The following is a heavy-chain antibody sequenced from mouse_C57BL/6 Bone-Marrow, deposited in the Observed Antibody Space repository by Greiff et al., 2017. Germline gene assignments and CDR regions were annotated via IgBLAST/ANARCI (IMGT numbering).Heavy chain of an antibody. CDR1: GFNIKDYY. D-gene: IGHD1-1*01. Sequence: EVMLVESGAELVKPGASVKLSCTASGFNIKDYYMHWVKQRTEQGLEWIGRIDPEDGETKYAPKFQGKATITADTSSNTAYLQLSSLTSEDTAVYYCAGIAVYDGSSGDCWYWDVWGTGTTVTVPS. V-gene: IGHV14-2*01. CDR3: AGIAVYDGSSGDCWYWDV. CDR2: IDPEDGET. J-gene: IGHJ1*03.